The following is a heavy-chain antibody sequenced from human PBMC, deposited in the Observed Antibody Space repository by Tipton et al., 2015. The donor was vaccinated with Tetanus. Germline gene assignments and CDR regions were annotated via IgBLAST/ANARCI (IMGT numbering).Heavy chain of an antibody. CDR2: TYDSGRI. CDR3: AGYRGGWGGRGY. Sequence: TLSLTCTVSGGSMRGDHWSWIRQPPGKGLEWLGHTYDSGRINYNPSLKSRVTISVDASRNQFSLTLNSVTAADPAVYFCAGYRGGWGGRGYWGQGTLVTVSS. CDR1: GGSMRGDH. D-gene: IGHD5-24*01. J-gene: IGHJ4*02. V-gene: IGHV4-59*12.